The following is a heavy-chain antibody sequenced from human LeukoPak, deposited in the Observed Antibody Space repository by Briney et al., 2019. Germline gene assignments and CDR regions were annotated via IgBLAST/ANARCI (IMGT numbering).Heavy chain of an antibody. J-gene: IGHJ5*02. Sequence: VASVKVSCKASGGTFSSYAISWVRQAPGQGLEWMGGIIPIFGTANYAQKFQGRVTITADGSTNTAYMELRNLRSDDTAVYYCARMAYDILTGYFQPNWFDPWGQGTLVTVAS. D-gene: IGHD3-9*01. CDR3: ARMAYDILTGYFQPNWFDP. CDR2: IIPIFGTA. CDR1: GGTFSSYA. V-gene: IGHV1-69*13.